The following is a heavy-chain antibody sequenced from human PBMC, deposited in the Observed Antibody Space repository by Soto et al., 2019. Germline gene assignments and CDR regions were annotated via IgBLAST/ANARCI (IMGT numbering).Heavy chain of an antibody. CDR2: VYYDGGS. J-gene: IGHJ6*02. V-gene: IGHV4-59*08. CDR3: VRQGIGPLHGLVDV. Sequence: QVQLQESGPGLVKPSETLSLTCTVSDGSIEGYNCAWIRQPPGKALEWVGYVYYDGGSSYNPSLKSRVTLSMDTSKSLFSLQLRSVTAADTAVYYCVRQGIGPLHGLVDVWGRGTTVTVSS. CDR1: DGSIEGYN. D-gene: IGHD3-10*01.